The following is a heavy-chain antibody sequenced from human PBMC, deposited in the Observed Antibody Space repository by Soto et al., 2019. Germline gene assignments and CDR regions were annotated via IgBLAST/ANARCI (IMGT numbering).Heavy chain of an antibody. Sequence: SVRLSCAASGFTFSSYGMHWVRQAPGKGLEWVAVISYDGSNKYYADSVKGRFTISRDNSKNTLYLQMNSLRAEDTAVYYCAKGLTYSTVGSIWGQGTMVTVSS. CDR1: GFTFSSYG. V-gene: IGHV3-30*18. D-gene: IGHD3-9*01. J-gene: IGHJ3*02. CDR3: AKGLTYSTVGSI. CDR2: ISYDGSNK.